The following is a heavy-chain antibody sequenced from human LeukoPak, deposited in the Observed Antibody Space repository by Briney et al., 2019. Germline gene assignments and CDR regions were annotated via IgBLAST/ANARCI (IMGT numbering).Heavy chain of an antibody. Sequence: PGGSLRLSCAASGFTFSSYEMNWVRQAPGKGLEWVSYISGSGSTIYYADSVKGRFTISRDNSKNTLYLQMNSLIAEDTAVYDCEKKKGGVYDSRGYNFESWGQGTLVPVSS. CDR3: EKKKGGVYDSRGYNFES. CDR1: GFTFSSYE. J-gene: IGHJ4*02. CDR2: ISGSGSTI. V-gene: IGHV3-48*03. D-gene: IGHD3-22*01.